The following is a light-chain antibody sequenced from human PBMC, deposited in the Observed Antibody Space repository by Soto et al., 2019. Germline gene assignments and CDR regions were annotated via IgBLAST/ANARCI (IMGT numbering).Light chain of an antibody. CDR2: EVS. J-gene: IGLJ2*01. CDR3: CSYAGSSTFEV. Sequence: QSALTQPASVSGSPGQSITISCTGTSSDDGSYNLVSWYQQHPGKAPKLMIYEVSKRPSGVSNRFSGSKSGNTASLTISGLQAADEADYYCCSYAGSSTFEVFGGGTKLTVL. CDR1: SSDDGSYNL. V-gene: IGLV2-23*02.